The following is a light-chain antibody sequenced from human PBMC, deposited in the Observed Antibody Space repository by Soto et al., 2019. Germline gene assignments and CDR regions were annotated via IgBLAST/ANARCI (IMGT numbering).Light chain of an antibody. J-gene: IGKJ1*01. CDR3: QQSFASPRT. Sequence: DIQMTQSPSSLSASVGDRVTITCRASQSISTYLNWYQQKPGKAPNLLIYTTSNLQPGVPSRFSGSGSGTDFTLAISSLQPEDFATYYCQQSFASPRTFGQGTKV. CDR2: TTS. V-gene: IGKV1-39*01. CDR1: QSISTY.